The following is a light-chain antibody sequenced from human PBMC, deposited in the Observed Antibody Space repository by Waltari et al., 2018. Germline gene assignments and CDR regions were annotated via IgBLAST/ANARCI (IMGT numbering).Light chain of an antibody. CDR3: QVWDHTSVV. J-gene: IGLJ3*02. Sequence: HWYQQTPGQAPSLLIFNDKNRPSGIPARFSGSKSRNTATLTISEAQGGDEAAYFCQVWDHTSVVFGGGTNLTVL. V-gene: IGLV3-9*02. CDR2: NDK.